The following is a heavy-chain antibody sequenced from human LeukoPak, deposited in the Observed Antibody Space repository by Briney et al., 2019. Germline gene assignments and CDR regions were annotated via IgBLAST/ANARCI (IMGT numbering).Heavy chain of an antibody. V-gene: IGHV4-59*01. J-gene: IGHJ4*02. CDR3: ASSRYYDSSGYYY. Sequence: SETLSLTCTVSGGSISSYYWSWIRQPPGKGLEWIGYIYYSGSTNYNPSLKSRVTISVDTSKNQLSLKLSSVTVADTAVYYCASSRYYDSSGYYYWGQGTLVTVSS. D-gene: IGHD3-22*01. CDR1: GGSISSYY. CDR2: IYYSGST.